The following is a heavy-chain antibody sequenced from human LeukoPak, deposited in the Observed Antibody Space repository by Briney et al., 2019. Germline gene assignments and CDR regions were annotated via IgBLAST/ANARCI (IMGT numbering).Heavy chain of an antibody. CDR2: INPNSGGT. CDR1: GYTFTAYY. CDR3: ASQTGTTMVRVDY. V-gene: IGHV1-2*02. J-gene: IGHJ4*02. Sequence: GGSVKVSCKASGYTFTAYYMHWVRQDPGQERECMGWINPNSGGTNYAQKFQGRVTMTRDTAISTAYMELSRLRSDDTAVYYCASQTGTTMVRVDYWGQGTLVTVSS. D-gene: IGHD3-10*01.